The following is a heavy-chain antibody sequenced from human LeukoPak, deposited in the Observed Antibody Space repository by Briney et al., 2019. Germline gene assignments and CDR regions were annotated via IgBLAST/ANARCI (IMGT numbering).Heavy chain of an antibody. V-gene: IGHV1-18*01. CDR3: ARDQHGFFWSSPNDAFDI. CDR2: ISAYSGNT. Sequence: ASVKVSCKASGYTFTSYGISWVRQAPGQGLEWMGWISAYSGNTNYAQKLQGRVTMTTDTSTSTAYMELRSLRSDDTAVYYCARDQHGFFWSSPNDAFDIWGQGTMVTVSS. D-gene: IGHD3-3*01. J-gene: IGHJ3*02. CDR1: GYTFTSYG.